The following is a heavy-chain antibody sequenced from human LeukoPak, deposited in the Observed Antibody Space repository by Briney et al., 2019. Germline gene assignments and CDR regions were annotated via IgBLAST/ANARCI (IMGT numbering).Heavy chain of an antibody. Sequence: GESLKTSCKGSGYSFTSYWIGWVRQMLGKGLEWMGIIYPGDSDTRYSPSFQGQVTISADKSISTAYLQWSSLKASDTAMYYCARQRAAAGSWFDPWGQGTLVTVSS. CDR3: ARQRAAAGSWFDP. CDR2: IYPGDSDT. CDR1: GYSFTSYW. V-gene: IGHV5-51*01. D-gene: IGHD6-13*01. J-gene: IGHJ5*02.